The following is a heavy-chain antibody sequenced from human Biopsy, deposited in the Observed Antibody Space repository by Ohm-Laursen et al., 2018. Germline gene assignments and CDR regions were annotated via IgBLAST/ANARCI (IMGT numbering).Heavy chain of an antibody. J-gene: IGHJ2*01. CDR3: ARRPYGGTRYWYFDL. V-gene: IGHV4-31*01. CDR2: IYYSGTT. Sequence: TLSLTCTVSGGSVSSGGFYWSWIRQHPGKGLEWIGYIYYSGTTYYNPSPKSLVTISVDTSKNQFSLKLNSVTAADTAVYYCARRPYGGTRYWYFDLWGRGTLVTVPS. D-gene: IGHD4-23*01. CDR1: GGSVSSGGFY.